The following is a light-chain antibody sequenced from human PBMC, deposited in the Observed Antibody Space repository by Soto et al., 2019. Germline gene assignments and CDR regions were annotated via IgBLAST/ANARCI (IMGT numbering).Light chain of an antibody. J-gene: IGKJ1*01. V-gene: IGKV3-20*01. CDR2: GAS. Sequence: EIVLTQPPGPLSVSPGDRVTLSCRASQTVNNXYXAWYQQRPGQAPRLLIYGASTPATGTPARFSGSGSGTHFTLTVSRLEPEDFAVYYCQQYGGSAPWTFGPGTKVDMK. CDR1: QTVNNXY. CDR3: QQYGGSAPWT.